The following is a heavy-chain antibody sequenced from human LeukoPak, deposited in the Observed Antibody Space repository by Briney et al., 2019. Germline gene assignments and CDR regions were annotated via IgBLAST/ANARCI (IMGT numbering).Heavy chain of an antibody. CDR2: IYTSGST. CDR3: ARSGSSDPYYYYYYYMDV. J-gene: IGHJ6*03. V-gene: IGHV4-61*02. Sequence: TSETLSLTCTVSGGSISSSIYYWSWIRQPAGKGLEWIGRIYTSGSTNYNPSLKSRVTTSVDTSKNQFSLKLSSVTAADTAVYYCARSGSSDPYYYYYYYMDVWGKGTTVTVSS. CDR1: GGSISSSIYY. D-gene: IGHD1-26*01.